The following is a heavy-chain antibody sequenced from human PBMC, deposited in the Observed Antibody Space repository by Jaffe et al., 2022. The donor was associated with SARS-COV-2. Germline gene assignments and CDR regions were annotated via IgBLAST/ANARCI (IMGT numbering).Heavy chain of an antibody. CDR2: ISSSSSTI. V-gene: IGHV3-48*01. CDR1: GFTFSSYI. Sequence: EVQLVESGGGLVQPGGSLRLSCAASGFTFSSYIMNWVRQAPGKGLEWISYISSSSSTIYYADSVKGRFTISRDNARNSLYLQMNSLRAEDTAVYYCARDVHSSAYYPRGSDYWGQGTLVTVSS. J-gene: IGHJ4*02. CDR3: ARDVHSSAYYPRGSDY. D-gene: IGHD3-22*01.